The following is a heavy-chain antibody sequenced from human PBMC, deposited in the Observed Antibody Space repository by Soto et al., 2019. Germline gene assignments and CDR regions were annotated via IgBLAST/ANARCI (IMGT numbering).Heavy chain of an antibody. D-gene: IGHD2-15*01. J-gene: IGHJ5*02. V-gene: IGHV1-18*01. Sequence: QVQLVQSGAEVKKPGASVKVSCKASGYTFTSYGISWVRQAPGQGLEWMGWISAYNGNTNYAQKLQGRVTMTTDTSTSTAYMELRSLRSDDTAVYYCARVHCSGGSCYPDWFDPWGQVTLVTVSS. CDR2: ISAYNGNT. CDR1: GYTFTSYG. CDR3: ARVHCSGGSCYPDWFDP.